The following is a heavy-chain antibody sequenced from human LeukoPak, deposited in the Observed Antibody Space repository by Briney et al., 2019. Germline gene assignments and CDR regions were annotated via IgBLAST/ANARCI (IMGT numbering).Heavy chain of an antibody. J-gene: IGHJ4*02. D-gene: IGHD3-16*01. Sequence: GGSLRLSCAASGFTFDDYAMHWVRQAPGKGLEWVSGISWNSGSIGYADSVKGRFTISRDNAKNTLYLQMNSLRADDTAVYFCVRDNGGEHSWGQGALVTVSS. CDR3: VRDNGGEHS. V-gene: IGHV3-9*01. CDR1: GFTFDDYA. CDR2: ISWNSGSI.